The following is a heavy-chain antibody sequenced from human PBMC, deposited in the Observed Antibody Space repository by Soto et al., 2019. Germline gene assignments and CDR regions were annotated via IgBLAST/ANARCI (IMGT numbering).Heavy chain of an antibody. CDR2: IIPTFGTS. J-gene: IGHJ3*02. D-gene: IGHD6-19*01. CDR3: ARSETAGHKGFDI. CDR1: GGTFSSSA. Sequence: ASVKVSCKASGGTFSSSATNWLRQAPGQGPEWMGGIIPTFGTSNYIPKLRGRVTITADTSTNTAYMEVSSLTSEDTAMYYCARSETAGHKGFDIWGQGTMVTVSS. V-gene: IGHV1-69*06.